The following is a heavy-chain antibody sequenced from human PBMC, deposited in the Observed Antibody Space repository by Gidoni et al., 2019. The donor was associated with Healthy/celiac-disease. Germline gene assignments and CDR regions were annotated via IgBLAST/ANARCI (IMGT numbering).Heavy chain of an antibody. CDR2: IKQDGSEK. CDR3: ARDGYYDILTGYTPSYP. Sequence: EVQLVESGGGLVQPGGSLRLSCAASGFTFSSYWMSWVRQAPGKGLEWVANIKQDGSEKYYVDSLKGRFTISRDTAKNSLYLQMNSLRAEDTAVYYCARDGYYDILTGYTPSYPWGQGTLVTVSS. CDR1: GFTFSSYW. V-gene: IGHV3-7*03. D-gene: IGHD3-9*01. J-gene: IGHJ5*02.